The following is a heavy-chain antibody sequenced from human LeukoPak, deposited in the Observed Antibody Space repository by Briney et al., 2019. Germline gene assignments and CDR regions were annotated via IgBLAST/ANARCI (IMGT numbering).Heavy chain of an antibody. J-gene: IGHJ4*02. V-gene: IGHV4-59*01. CDR2: IYYSGST. Sequence: SETLSLTYTVSGGSISSYYWSWIRQPPGKGLEWIGYIYYSGSTNYNPSLKSRVTISVDTSKNQFSLKLSSVTAADTAVYYCARVLRSSGYYFDYWGQGTLVTVSS. D-gene: IGHD3-22*01. CDR1: GGSISSYY. CDR3: ARVLRSSGYYFDY.